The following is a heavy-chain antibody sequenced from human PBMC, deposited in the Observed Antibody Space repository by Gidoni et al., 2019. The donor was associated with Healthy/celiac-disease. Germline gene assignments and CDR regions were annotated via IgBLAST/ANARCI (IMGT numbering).Heavy chain of an antibody. CDR2: ISYDGSNK. V-gene: IGHV3-30*18. CDR3: AKGVRGDYRRPPSYYFDY. D-gene: IGHD4-17*01. J-gene: IGHJ4*02. CDR1: GFTFSRYG. Sequence: QVQVVESGGGVVQPGRSLRLSCAAAGFTFSRYGMHWVRQAPGKGLEWVAVISYDGSNKYYADSVKGRFTISRDNSKNTLYLQMNSLRAEDTAVYYCAKGVRGDYRRPPSYYFDYWGQGTLVTVSS.